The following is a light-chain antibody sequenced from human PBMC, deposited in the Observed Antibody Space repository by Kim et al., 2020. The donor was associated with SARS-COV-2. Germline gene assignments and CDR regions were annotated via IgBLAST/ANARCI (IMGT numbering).Light chain of an antibody. J-gene: IGLJ2*01. CDR1: SSNIGNSY. CDR2: RNN. CDR3: AAWDDSLSGVV. Sequence: QSVLTQPPSASGTPGQRVTISCSGSSSNIGNSYVYWYQQLPGTAPKLLIYRNNQRPSGVPDRFSGSKPGTSASLAISGLRSEDEADYYCAAWDDSLSGVVFGGGTQLTVL. V-gene: IGLV1-47*01.